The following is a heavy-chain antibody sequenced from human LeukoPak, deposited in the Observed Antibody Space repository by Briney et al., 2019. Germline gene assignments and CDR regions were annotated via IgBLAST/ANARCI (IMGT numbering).Heavy chain of an antibody. D-gene: IGHD3-10*01. Sequence: GGSLRLSCAASGFTFSSYAMSWVRQAPGEGLVWVSRTNEHGTIINYADSVKGRFTISRDNAKNTLYLQMNSLRTEDSALYYCVVDLSGSADYWGQGTLVTVSS. CDR3: VVDLSGSADY. CDR2: TNEHGTII. V-gene: IGHV3-74*01. CDR1: GFTFSSYA. J-gene: IGHJ4*02.